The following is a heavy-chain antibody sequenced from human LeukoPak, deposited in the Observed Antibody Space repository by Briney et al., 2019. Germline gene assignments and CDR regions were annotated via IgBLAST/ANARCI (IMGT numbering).Heavy chain of an antibody. CDR3: AVSSSWYYFDY. V-gene: IGHV1-46*01. CDR1: GYTFTSYY. D-gene: IGHD6-13*01. J-gene: IGHJ4*02. Sequence: ASVKVSCKASGYTFTSYYMHWVRQAPGQGLEWMGIINPSGGSTSYAQKFQGRVTMTRDMSTSTVYMELSSLRSEDTAVYYCAVSSSWYYFDYWRQETLVTVSS. CDR2: INPSGGST.